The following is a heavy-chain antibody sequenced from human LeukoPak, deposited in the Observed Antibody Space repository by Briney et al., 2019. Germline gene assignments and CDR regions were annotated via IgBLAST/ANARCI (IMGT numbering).Heavy chain of an antibody. V-gene: IGHV3-66*01. J-gene: IGHJ4*02. D-gene: IGHD3-22*01. CDR2: IYSGGST. CDR3: ARVEVMGTYYFDY. Sequence: PGGSLRLSCAASGFTVSSNYMSWVRQAPGKGLEWVSVIYSGGSTYYADSVKGRFTISRDNSKNTLYLQMNSLRAEDTAVYYCARVEVMGTYYFDYWGQGTLVTVSS. CDR1: GFTVSSNY.